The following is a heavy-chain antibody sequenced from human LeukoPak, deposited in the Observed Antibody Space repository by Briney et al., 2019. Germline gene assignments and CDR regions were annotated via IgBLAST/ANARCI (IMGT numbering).Heavy chain of an antibody. CDR1: GGSISSSSYY. CDR3: ARHDYGDGPGGRCDY. J-gene: IGHJ4*02. V-gene: IGHV4-39*01. D-gene: IGHD4-17*01. CDR2: IYYSGST. Sequence: PSETLSLTCTVSGGSISSSSYYWGWIRQPPGKGLEWIGSIYYSGSTYYNPSLKSRVTISVDTSKNQFSLKLSSVTAADTAVYYCARHDYGDGPGGRCDYWGQGTLVTVSS.